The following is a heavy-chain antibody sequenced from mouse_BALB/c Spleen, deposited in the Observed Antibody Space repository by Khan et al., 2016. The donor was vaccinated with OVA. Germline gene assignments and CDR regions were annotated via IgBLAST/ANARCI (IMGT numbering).Heavy chain of an antibody. J-gene: IGHJ3*01. CDR2: INPGNSDT. D-gene: IGHD1-3*01. V-gene: IGHV1-5*01. CDR3: TRGDFSSFAY. CDR1: GYSFTSYL. Sequence: EVQLQQSGTVLARPGASVKMSCKASGYSFTSYLIHWVKQRPGQGLEWIGDINPGNSDTSYNQKFKDQAKLTAGTSASTAYMEVSNLTNEDSAVCYCTRGDFSSFAYWGQGTLVTVSA.